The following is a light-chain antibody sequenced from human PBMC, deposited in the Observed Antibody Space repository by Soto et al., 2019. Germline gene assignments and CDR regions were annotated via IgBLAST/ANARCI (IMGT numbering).Light chain of an antibody. Sequence: DIQMTQSPSSLSASVGDRVTITCRAGQSISSYLNWYQQKPGKAPKLLIYAASSLQSGVPSRFSGSGSGTDFTLTISSLQPEDFATYYCQQSYSTPQTFGQGTTVDIK. CDR1: QSISSY. CDR2: AAS. V-gene: IGKV1-39*01. J-gene: IGKJ1*01. CDR3: QQSYSTPQT.